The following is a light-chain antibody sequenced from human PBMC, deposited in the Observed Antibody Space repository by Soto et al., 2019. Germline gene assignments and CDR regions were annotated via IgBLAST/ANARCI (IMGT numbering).Light chain of an antibody. J-gene: IGKJ4*01. CDR2: GAS. Sequence: EIVLTQSPGTLSLSPGERATLSCRASQSVSSCYLAWYQQKPGQAPRLLIYGASSRATGITDRFSGSGSGTDFTLTITRLEPEDFAVYYCHQYNSSPCTFGGGTKVEIK. V-gene: IGKV3-20*01. CDR3: HQYNSSPCT. CDR1: QSVSSCY.